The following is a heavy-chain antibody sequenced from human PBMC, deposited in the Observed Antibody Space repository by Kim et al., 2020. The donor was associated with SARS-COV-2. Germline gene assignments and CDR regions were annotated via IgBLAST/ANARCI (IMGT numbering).Heavy chain of an antibody. CDR2: ISGSGERT. J-gene: IGHJ4*02. V-gene: IGHV3-23*01. D-gene: IGHD5-12*01. CDR1: GFTFRSYA. CDR3: ATGKWIWRD. Sequence: LSLTCAASGFTFRSYAMSWVRQAPGKGLEWVSGISGSGERTYYADSVKGRLTISRDNSKNTLDLQMNSLRAEDTAVYFCATGKWIWRDWGQGNLVTV.